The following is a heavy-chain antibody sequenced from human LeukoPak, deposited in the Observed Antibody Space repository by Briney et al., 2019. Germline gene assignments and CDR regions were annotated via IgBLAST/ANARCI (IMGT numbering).Heavy chain of an antibody. CDR3: ARPTTVAMFDY. V-gene: IGHV3-30-3*01. J-gene: IGHJ4*02. CDR1: GFTFSSYW. CDR2: ISYDGSNK. Sequence: GGSLRLSCAASGFTFSSYWMHWVRQALGKGLEWVAVISYDGSNKYYADSVKGRFTISRDNSKNTLYLQMNSLRAEDTAVYYCARPTTVAMFDYWGQGTLVTVSS. D-gene: IGHD4-23*01.